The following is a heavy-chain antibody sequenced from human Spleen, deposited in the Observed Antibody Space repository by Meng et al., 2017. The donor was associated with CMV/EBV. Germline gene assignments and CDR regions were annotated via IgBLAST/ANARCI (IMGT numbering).Heavy chain of an antibody. CDR3: ARGYDSSGFETDY. CDR1: GGSITTSTYY. CDR2: IYFTGNT. D-gene: IGHD3-22*01. J-gene: IGHJ4*02. V-gene: IGHV4-39*07. Sequence: SETLSLTCTVSGGSITTSTYYWGWIRQPPGKGLEWIGSIYFTGNTHYNPSLKSRVTISIDTSKNQFSLKLSSVTAADTAVYYCARGYDSSGFETDYWGQGTLVTVSS.